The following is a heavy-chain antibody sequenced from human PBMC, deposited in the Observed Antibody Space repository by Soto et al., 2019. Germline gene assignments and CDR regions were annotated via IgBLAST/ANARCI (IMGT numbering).Heavy chain of an antibody. V-gene: IGHV4-31*03. D-gene: IGHD2-15*01. J-gene: IGHJ6*02. CDR1: VGSISSGGYY. Sequence: SETLSLTCTVSVGSISSGGYYLSWIRQHPGKGLEWIGYIYYCGSTYYNPSLKSRVTISVDTSKNQFSLKLSSVTSADTAVYYCARVTSGGSCYSCMDVWGQGNTVT. CDR2: IYYCGST. CDR3: ARVTSGGSCYSCMDV.